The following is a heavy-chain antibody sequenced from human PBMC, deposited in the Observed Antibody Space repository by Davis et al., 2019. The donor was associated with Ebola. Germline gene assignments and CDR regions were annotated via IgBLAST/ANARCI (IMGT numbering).Heavy chain of an antibody. CDR1: GYSFTTYW. J-gene: IGHJ4*02. CDR3: ARGGRYGSGWSRPLFDY. D-gene: IGHD6-19*01. V-gene: IGHV5-51*01. Sequence: KVSCKGSGYSFTTYWIGWVRQMPGKGLEWMGIIYPGDSDTRYSPSFQGQVTISADKSISTAYLQWSSLKASDTAMYYCARGGRYGSGWSRPLFDYWGQGTLVTVSS. CDR2: IYPGDSDT.